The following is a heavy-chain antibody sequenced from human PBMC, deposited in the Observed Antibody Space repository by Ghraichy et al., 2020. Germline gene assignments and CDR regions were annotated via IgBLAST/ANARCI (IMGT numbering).Heavy chain of an antibody. CDR2: IYYSGST. V-gene: IGHV4-59*01. CDR1: GGSISSYY. D-gene: IGHD5-18*01. CDR3: ARDSYGNPFDY. Sequence: SETLSLTCTVSGGSISSYYWSWIRQPPGKGLEWIGYIYYSGSTNYNPSLKNRVTISVDTSKNQFSLKLSSVTAADTAVYYCARDSYGNPFDYWGQGTLVTVSS. J-gene: IGHJ4*02.